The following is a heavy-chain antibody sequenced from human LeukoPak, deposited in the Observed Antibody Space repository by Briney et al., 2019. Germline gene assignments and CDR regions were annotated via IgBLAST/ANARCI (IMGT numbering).Heavy chain of an antibody. CDR2: ISYDGSNK. D-gene: IGHD2-15*01. V-gene: IGHV3-30*04. CDR1: GFTFSSYA. CDR3: AKDPKRYCSGGSCLRDFDY. Sequence: PGGSLRLSCAASGFTFSSYAMHWVRQAPGKGLEWVAVISYDGSNKYYADSVKGRFTISRDNSKNTLYLQMNSLRAEDTAVYYCAKDPKRYCSGGSCLRDFDYWGQGTLVTVSS. J-gene: IGHJ4*02.